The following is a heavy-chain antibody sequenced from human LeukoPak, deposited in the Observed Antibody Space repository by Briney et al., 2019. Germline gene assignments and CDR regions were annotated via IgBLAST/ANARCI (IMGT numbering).Heavy chain of an antibody. J-gene: IGHJ3*02. V-gene: IGHV4-39*01. Sequence: SETLSLTCTVSGGSISSSSYYWGWIRQPPGKGLEWIGSIYYSGSTYYNPSLKSRVTISVDTSKNQFSLKLSSVTAADTAVYYCARLLPGATIAFDIWGQGTMVTVSS. CDR3: ARLLPGATIAFDI. CDR2: IYYSGST. CDR1: GGSISSSSYY. D-gene: IGHD1-26*01.